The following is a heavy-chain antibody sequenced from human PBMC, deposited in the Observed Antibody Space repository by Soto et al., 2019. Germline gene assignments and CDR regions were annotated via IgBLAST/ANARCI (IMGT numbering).Heavy chain of an antibody. V-gene: IGHV4-30-4*01. CDR2: VYYTGST. D-gene: IGHD6-19*01. J-gene: IGHJ4*02. CDR1: GGSVSSGVHY. CDR3: ATESSGSSPLHFDF. Sequence: QVQLQESGPGLVKPSQTLSLTCSVSGGSVSSGVHYWSWIRQPPGKGLEWIGYVYYTGSTYYNPSLESRVTISLDTSKNQFSLKKNSVTASDAAVYYCATESSGSSPLHFDFWGQGALVTVSS.